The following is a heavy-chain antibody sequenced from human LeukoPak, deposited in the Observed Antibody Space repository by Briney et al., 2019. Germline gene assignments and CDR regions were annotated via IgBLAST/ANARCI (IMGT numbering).Heavy chain of an antibody. CDR2: ISSSSYI. CDR1: GFTFSSYS. D-gene: IGHD3-22*01. Sequence: GGSLRLSCEASGFTFSSYSMNWVRQAPGKGLEWVSTISSSSYIDYADSVKGRFTISRDNAKNSLYLQMNSLRAEDTAVYYCARGGYYYHDSSGYLYHFDYWGQGTLVTVSS. CDR3: ARGGYYYHDSSGYLYHFDY. J-gene: IGHJ4*02. V-gene: IGHV3-21*01.